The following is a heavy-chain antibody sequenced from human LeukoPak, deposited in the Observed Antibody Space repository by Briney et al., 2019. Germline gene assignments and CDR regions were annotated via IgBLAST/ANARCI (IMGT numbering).Heavy chain of an antibody. Sequence: SETLSLTCTVSAGSMNSYYWSWIRQPPGKGLEWIGYIYNSGSTYYNPSLKSRVTISVDTSKNQFSLKLSSVTAADTAVYYCARWNDHDAFDIWGQGTMVTVSS. V-gene: IGHV4-59*04. CDR3: ARWNDHDAFDI. CDR2: IYNSGST. J-gene: IGHJ3*02. CDR1: AGSMNSYY. D-gene: IGHD1-1*01.